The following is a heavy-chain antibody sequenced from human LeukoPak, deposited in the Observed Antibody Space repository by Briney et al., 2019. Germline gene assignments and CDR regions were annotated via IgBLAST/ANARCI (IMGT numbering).Heavy chain of an antibody. CDR2: INPNSGGT. CDR1: GYTFTSYD. Sequence: ASVKVSCKASGYTFTSYDINWVRQATGQGLEWMGWINPNSGGTNYAQKFQGRVTMTRDTSISTAYMELSRLRSDDTAVYYCARDKKGWFGELLYLLDYWGQGTLVTVSS. J-gene: IGHJ4*02. D-gene: IGHD3-10*01. CDR3: ARDKKGWFGELLYLLDY. V-gene: IGHV1-2*02.